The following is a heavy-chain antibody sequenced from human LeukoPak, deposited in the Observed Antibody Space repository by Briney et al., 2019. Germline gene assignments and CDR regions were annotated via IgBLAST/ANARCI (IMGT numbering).Heavy chain of an antibody. V-gene: IGHV4-59*08. J-gene: IGHJ4*02. Sequence: SETLSLTCTVSGGSISSYYWSWIRQPPGKGLEWIGYIYYSGSTNYNPSLKSRVTISVDTSKNQFSLKLSSVTAADTAVYYCARAAPYYYDSSGYYYGDNWGQGTLVTVSS. CDR1: GGSISSYY. CDR2: IYYSGST. CDR3: ARAAPYYYDSSGYYYGDN. D-gene: IGHD3-22*01.